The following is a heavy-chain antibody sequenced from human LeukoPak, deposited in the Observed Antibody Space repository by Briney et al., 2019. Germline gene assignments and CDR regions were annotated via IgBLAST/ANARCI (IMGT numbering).Heavy chain of an antibody. V-gene: IGHV4-39*01. J-gene: IGHJ4*02. CDR3: ARAAGLRITMIVVFPYYFDY. D-gene: IGHD3-22*01. CDR1: GDSISSSSYY. Sequence: SETLSLTCTVSGDSISSSSYYWGWIRQPPGKGLEWIGSIYYSGSTYYNPSLKSRVTISVDTSKNQFSLKLSSVTAADTAVYYCARAAGLRITMIVVFPYYFDYWGQGTLVTVSS. CDR2: IYYSGST.